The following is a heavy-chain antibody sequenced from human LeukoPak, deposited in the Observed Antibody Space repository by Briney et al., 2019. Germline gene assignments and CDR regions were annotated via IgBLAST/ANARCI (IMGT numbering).Heavy chain of an antibody. Sequence: SETLSLTCTASGGSISSYYWSWIRQPPGKGLEWIGYIYYSGSTNYNPSLKSRVTISVDTSKNQFSLKLSSVTAADTAVYYCARDRLSYYYGMDVWGQGTTVTVSS. CDR2: IYYSGST. J-gene: IGHJ6*02. CDR1: GGSISSYY. CDR3: ARDRLSYYYGMDV. V-gene: IGHV4-59*01.